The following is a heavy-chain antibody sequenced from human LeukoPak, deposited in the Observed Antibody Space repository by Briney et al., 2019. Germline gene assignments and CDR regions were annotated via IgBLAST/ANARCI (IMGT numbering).Heavy chain of an antibody. CDR1: GYSFTSYY. CDR2: INPSGGTT. D-gene: IGHD6-19*01. Sequence: ASVKVSCKASGYSFTSYYMHWVRQAPGQGLERMGIINPSGGTTSYAQKFQDRVTMTRDTSTSTVYMELSSLRSEDTAVYYCARDGRGWQYYFDYWGQGTLVTASS. V-gene: IGHV1-46*01. CDR3: ARDGRGWQYYFDY. J-gene: IGHJ4*02.